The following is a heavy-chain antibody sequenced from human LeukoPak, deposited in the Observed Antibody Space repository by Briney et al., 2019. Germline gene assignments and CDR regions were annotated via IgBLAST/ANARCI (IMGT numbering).Heavy chain of an antibody. J-gene: IGHJ3*02. D-gene: IGHD3-22*01. V-gene: IGHV1-46*01. CDR1: GYTFTSHF. CDR3: ARVKSYYYDTSDKDAFDI. Sequence: ASVRVSCKASGYTFTSHFMHWVRQAPGQGLEWMGIINPRGGSTSYTQKFQGRVTMTRDTSTSTVYMELSSLRSEDTAVYYCARVKSYYYDTSDKDAFDIWGQGTMVTVSS. CDR2: INPRGGST.